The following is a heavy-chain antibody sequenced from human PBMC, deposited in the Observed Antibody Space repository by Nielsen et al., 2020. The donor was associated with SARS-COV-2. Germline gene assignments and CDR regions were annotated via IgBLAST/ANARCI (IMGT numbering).Heavy chain of an antibody. CDR3: ARLSNFWSGYNDY. CDR2: IKQDGSEK. J-gene: IGHJ4*02. CDR1: GFTFSSYW. V-gene: IGHV3-7*02. Sequence: GGSLRLSCAASGFTFSSYWMSWVRQAPGKGLEWVANIKQDGSEKYYVDSVKGRFTISRDNAKNSLYLQMDSLTADDTAVYFCARLSNFWSGYNDYWGQGTLVIVSP. D-gene: IGHD3-3*01.